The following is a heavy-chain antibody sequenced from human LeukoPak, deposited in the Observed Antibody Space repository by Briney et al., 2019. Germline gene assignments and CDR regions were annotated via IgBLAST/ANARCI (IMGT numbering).Heavy chain of an antibody. J-gene: IGHJ3*02. D-gene: IGHD6-13*01. V-gene: IGHV1-46*01. CDR3: AREGIAAAGDHDAFDI. CDR2: INPSGGST. Sequence: ASVKVSCKASGYTFTSYYMHWVRQTPGQGLEWMGIINPSGGSTSYAQKFQGRVTMTRDMSTSTVYMELSSLRSEDTAVYYCAREGIAAAGDHDAFDIWGQGTMVTVSS. CDR1: GYTFTSYY.